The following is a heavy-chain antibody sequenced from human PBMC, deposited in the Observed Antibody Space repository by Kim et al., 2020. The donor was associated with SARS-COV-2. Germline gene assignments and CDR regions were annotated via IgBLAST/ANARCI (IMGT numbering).Heavy chain of an antibody. CDR2: IKSKTDGGTT. J-gene: IGHJ4*02. V-gene: IGHV3-15*01. CDR1: GFTFSNAW. Sequence: GGSLRLSCAASGFTFSNAWMSWVRQAPGKGLEWVGRIKSKTDGGTTDYAAPVKGRFTISRDDSKNTLYLQMNSLKTEDTAVYYCTTRDYYGSGTQIDYWGQGPLVTVSS. D-gene: IGHD3-10*01. CDR3: TTRDYYGSGTQIDY.